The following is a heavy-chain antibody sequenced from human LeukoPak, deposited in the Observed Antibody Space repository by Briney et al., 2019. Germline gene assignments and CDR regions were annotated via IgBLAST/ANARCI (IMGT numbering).Heavy chain of an antibody. Sequence: GGSLRLSCAASGLTFSENAMHWVRQSPDKGLEWVAFIRFDGSDIHYADSVKGRFTISRDNSKNTLYLQMNGLRAEDTAVYYCARDRGCPRYYYDSSGYPACYGMDVWGQGTTVTVSS. D-gene: IGHD3-22*01. CDR3: ARDRGCPRYYYDSSGYPACYGMDV. CDR1: GLTFSENA. CDR2: IRFDGSDI. V-gene: IGHV3-30*02. J-gene: IGHJ6*02.